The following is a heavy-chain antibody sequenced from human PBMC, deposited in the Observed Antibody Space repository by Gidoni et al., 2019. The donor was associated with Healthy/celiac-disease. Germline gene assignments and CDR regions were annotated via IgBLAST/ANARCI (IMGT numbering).Heavy chain of an antibody. Sequence: EVQLVQSGAEVKKPGATVTISCKVSGYTFTDYYMHWGQQAPGKGLEWMGLVDPEDGETIYAEKFQGRVTITADTSTDTAYMELSSLRSEDTAVYYCATWDIIAAAPAPNFDYWGQGTLVTVSS. CDR3: ATWDIIAAAPAPNFDY. V-gene: IGHV1-69-2*01. J-gene: IGHJ4*02. CDR1: GYTFTDYY. D-gene: IGHD6-13*01. CDR2: VDPEDGET.